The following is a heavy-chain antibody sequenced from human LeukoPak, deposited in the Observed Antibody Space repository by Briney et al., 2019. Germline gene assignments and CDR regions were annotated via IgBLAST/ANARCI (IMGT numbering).Heavy chain of an antibody. Sequence: KPSETLSLTCAVSGYSISSGYYWGWIRQPPGKGLEWIGSIYHSGSTYYNPSLKSRVTISVDTSKNQFSLKLSSVTAADTAVYYCARPADYWGQGTLVTVSS. CDR3: ARPADY. CDR2: IYHSGST. CDR1: GYSISSGYY. J-gene: IGHJ4*02. V-gene: IGHV4-38-2*01.